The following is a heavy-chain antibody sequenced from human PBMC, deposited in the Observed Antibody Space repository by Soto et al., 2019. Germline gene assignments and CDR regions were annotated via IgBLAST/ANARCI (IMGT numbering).Heavy chain of an antibody. CDR2: IYSDGST. CDR3: ARDSSYYGSGRGVLDY. Sequence: GGSLRLSCAVSGFTVSTNYMSWVRQAPGKGLESVSIIYSDGSTYYADPVKGRFTTSRDRAGNTLYLQMDNLRADDTAVYHCARDSSYYGSGRGVLDYWGPGTLVTVSS. CDR1: GFTVSTNY. D-gene: IGHD3-10*01. V-gene: IGHV3-66*01. J-gene: IGHJ4*02.